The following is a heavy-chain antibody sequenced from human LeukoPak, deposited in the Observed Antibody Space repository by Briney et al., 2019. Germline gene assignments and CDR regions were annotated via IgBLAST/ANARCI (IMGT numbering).Heavy chain of an antibody. CDR3: AKDLLDCGGDRGCMDV. Sequence: GGSLRLSCAASGFTFSSDAMSWVRQAPGKGLEWVSGINWNGGSTGYADSVKGRFTISRDNSKNSLYLQMNSLRAEDTALYYCAKDLLDCGGDRGCMDVWGKGTTVTVSS. CDR1: GFTFSSDA. J-gene: IGHJ6*04. V-gene: IGHV3-20*04. CDR2: INWNGGST. D-gene: IGHD2-21*01.